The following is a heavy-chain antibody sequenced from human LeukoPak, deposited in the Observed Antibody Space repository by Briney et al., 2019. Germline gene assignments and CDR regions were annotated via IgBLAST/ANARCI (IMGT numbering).Heavy chain of an antibody. CDR2: INHSGST. CDR1: GGSFSGYY. Sequence: SETLSLTCAVYGGSFSGYYWSWIRQPPGKGLEWIGEINHSGSTKYNPSLKRRVTISLDTTKKHISLKLSSVTAADTAVYYCAREVSPDFWRGHTTTSVEYYFDYWGQGTLVTVSS. D-gene: IGHD3-3*01. J-gene: IGHJ4*02. V-gene: IGHV4-34*01. CDR3: AREVSPDFWRGHTTTSVEYYFDY.